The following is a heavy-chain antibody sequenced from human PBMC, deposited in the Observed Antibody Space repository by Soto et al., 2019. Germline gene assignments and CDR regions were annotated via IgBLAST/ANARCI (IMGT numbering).Heavy chain of an antibody. CDR3: ARDSKTGLDAFDI. CDR2: VSGYSGKT. V-gene: IGHV1-18*01. CDR1: GYTFSNYG. J-gene: IGHJ3*02. D-gene: IGHD3-9*01. Sequence: ASVKVSCKASGYTFSNYGISWVRQAPGQGLEWMGWVSGYSGKTEHAQKLQGRVTMTADTPTSTAYMELRSLRSDDTAAYYCARDSKTGLDAFDIWGQGTMVTVSS.